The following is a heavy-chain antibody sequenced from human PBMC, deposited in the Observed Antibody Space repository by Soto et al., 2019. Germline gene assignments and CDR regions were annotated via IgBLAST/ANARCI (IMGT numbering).Heavy chain of an antibody. D-gene: IGHD3-3*01. CDR1: GFTFGDHY. CDR2: TRNKANSYTT. V-gene: IGHV3-72*01. Sequence: GGSLRLSCAASGFTFGDHYMDWVRQAPGKGLEWVGRTRNKANSYTTEYAASVKGRFTISRDDSKNSLYLQMNSLKTEDTAVYYCARESIFGVVIFDYWGQGTLVTVSS. CDR3: ARESIFGVVIFDY. J-gene: IGHJ4*02.